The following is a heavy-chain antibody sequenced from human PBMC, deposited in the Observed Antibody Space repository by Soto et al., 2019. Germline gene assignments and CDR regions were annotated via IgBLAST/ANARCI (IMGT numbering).Heavy chain of an antibody. CDR2: INYSGSA. D-gene: IGHD3-10*01. J-gene: IGHJ4*02. CDR1: GGSISSSDYY. V-gene: IGHV4-39*07. CDR3: ARGRYYYGSMGY. Sequence: LSLTCTVSGGSISSSDYYWGWIRQPPGKGLEWIGEINYSGSASYNPSLKSRVTISVDTSKNQFSLKLSSVTAADTAVYYCARGRYYYGSMGYWGQGTLVTVSS.